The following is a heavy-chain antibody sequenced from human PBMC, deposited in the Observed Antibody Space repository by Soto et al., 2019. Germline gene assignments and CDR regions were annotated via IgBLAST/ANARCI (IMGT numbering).Heavy chain of an antibody. D-gene: IGHD2-15*01. V-gene: IGHV1-18*01. J-gene: IGHJ4*02. CDR1: GYIFSTHG. Sequence: QVQLEQSGAEVKKSRASVKVSCKASGYIFSTHGIKWVRQAPGQGLERMGWIKPDNGKTNNAQKVQSRLTMTTETYRKTAYMELRSLRSDDKAVYYCARVQIVVVVGGTPADYWGQGTLVTVSS. CDR2: IKPDNGKT. CDR3: ARVQIVVVVGGTPADY.